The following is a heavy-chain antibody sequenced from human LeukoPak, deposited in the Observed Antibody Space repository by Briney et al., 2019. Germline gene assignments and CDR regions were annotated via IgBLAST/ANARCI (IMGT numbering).Heavy chain of an antibody. V-gene: IGHV4-4*09. J-gene: IGHJ4*02. CDR3: ARFRSGYYDSSGYLDY. Sequence: SETLSLTCTVSGGSISSYYWSWIRQPPGKGLEWIGYIYTSGSTNYNPSLKSRVTISVDTSKNQFSLKLSSVTAADTAVYYRARFRSGYYDSSGYLDYWGQGTLVTVSS. D-gene: IGHD3-22*01. CDR1: GGSISSYY. CDR2: IYTSGST.